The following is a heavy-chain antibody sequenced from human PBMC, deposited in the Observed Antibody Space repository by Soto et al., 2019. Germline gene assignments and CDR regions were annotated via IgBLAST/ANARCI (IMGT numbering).Heavy chain of an antibody. V-gene: IGHV3-30-3*01. J-gene: IGHJ6*02. Sequence: GQLVESGGGVAQPGGSLRLSCAASGFTFSSYAMHWVRQTPGQGLEWVAVISYDGSNKYYADSVKGRFTISRDNSNDTVYLQMNSLRTEDTAVYFCARVLRIRGGRYYYGMDVWGQGTTVTVSS. CDR3: ARVLRIRGGRYYYGMDV. CDR2: ISYDGSNK. D-gene: IGHD3-10*01. CDR1: GFTFSSYA.